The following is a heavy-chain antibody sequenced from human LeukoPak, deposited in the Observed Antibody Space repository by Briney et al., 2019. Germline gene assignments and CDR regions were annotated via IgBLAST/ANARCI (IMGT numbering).Heavy chain of an antibody. D-gene: IGHD3-22*01. J-gene: IGHJ4*02. CDR2: ISGRGGNT. CDR1: GFTFANYA. V-gene: IGHV3-23*01. Sequence: GVSLRLSCAASGFTFANYAMNWVRQAPGKGLEWVSGISGRGGNTYYADSVRGRFTISRDNSKSTLYLQMNRLRADDTAIYYYAKDLNRVTLTGMAPGRGIDYWGQGVLVIVSS. CDR3: AKDLNRVTLTGMAPGRGIDY.